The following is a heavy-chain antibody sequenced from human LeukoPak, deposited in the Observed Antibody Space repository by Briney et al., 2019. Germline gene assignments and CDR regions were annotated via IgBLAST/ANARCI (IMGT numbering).Heavy chain of an antibody. V-gene: IGHV3-30*04. D-gene: IGHD3-10*01. CDR3: ARDQPGDYYYGMDV. CDR2: ISYDGSDK. Sequence: GGSLRLSCAASGFTFSSYAMHWVRQAPGKGLEWVAVISYDGSDKYYADSVKGRFTISRDNSKNTLYLQMNSLRAEDTAVYYCARDQPGDYYYGMDVWGQGTTVTVSS. CDR1: GFTFSSYA. J-gene: IGHJ6*02.